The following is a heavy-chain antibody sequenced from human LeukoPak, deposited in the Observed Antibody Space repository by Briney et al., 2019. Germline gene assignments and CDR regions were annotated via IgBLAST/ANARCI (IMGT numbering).Heavy chain of an antibody. CDR3: ARGPRITMVRGGQWYYYMDV. V-gene: IGHV1-46*01. Sequence: ASVKVSCKASGYTFTSYYMHWVRQAPGQGLEWMGIINPSGGSTSYAQKFQGRVTMTRDTSTSTVYMELSSLRSEDTAVYYCARGPRITMVRGGQWYYYMDVWGKGTTVTVSS. D-gene: IGHD3-10*01. J-gene: IGHJ6*03. CDR2: INPSGGST. CDR1: GYTFTSYY.